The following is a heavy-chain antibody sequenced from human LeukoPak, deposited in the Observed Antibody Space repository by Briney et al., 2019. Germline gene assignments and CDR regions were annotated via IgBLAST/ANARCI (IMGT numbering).Heavy chain of an antibody. CDR3: ARDGGQLLFSWFDP. J-gene: IGHJ5*02. CDR2: INHSGST. Sequence: SETLSLTCAVYGGSFSGYYWSWIRQPPGKGLEWIGEINHSGSTNYNPSLKSRVTISVDTSKNQFSLKLSSVTAADTAVYYCARDGGQLLFSWFDPWGQGTLVTVSS. CDR1: GGSFSGYY. D-gene: IGHD2-2*01. V-gene: IGHV4-34*01.